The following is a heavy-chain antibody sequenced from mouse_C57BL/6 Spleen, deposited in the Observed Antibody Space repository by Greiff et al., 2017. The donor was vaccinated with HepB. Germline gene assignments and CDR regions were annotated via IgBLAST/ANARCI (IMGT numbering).Heavy chain of an antibody. J-gene: IGHJ2*01. CDR2: IHPSDSDT. D-gene: IGHD1-1*01. CDR1: GYTFTSYW. Sequence: VQLQQPGADLVKPGASVTVSCTASGYTFTSYWMHWVKQRPGQGLEWIGRIHPSDSDTNYKPKFKGKATLTVDKSSSTAYMQLSSLTSEDSAVYYCAIGDTVVPDYWGQGTTLTVSS. CDR3: AIGDTVVPDY. V-gene: IGHV1-74*01.